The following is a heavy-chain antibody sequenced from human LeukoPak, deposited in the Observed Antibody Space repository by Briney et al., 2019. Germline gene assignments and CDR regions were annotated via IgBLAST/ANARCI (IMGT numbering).Heavy chain of an antibody. CDR2: INPSGGST. D-gene: IGHD3-9*01. Sequence: ASVKVSCKASGYTFTSYYMHWVRQAPGQGLEWMGIINPSGGSTSYAQKFQGRVTMTRDTSTSTVYMELSSLRSEDTAVYYCARGPRIPYYDILTGDYYYYYGMDVWGQGTTVTVSS. J-gene: IGHJ6*02. CDR1: GYTFTSYY. V-gene: IGHV1-46*01. CDR3: ARGPRIPYYDILTGDYYYYYGMDV.